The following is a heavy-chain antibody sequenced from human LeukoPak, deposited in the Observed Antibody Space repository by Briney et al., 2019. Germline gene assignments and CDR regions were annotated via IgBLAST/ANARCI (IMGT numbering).Heavy chain of an antibody. V-gene: IGHV4-39*07. CDR2: IYYSGST. J-gene: IGHJ6*03. CDR3: AALTASRDYYYMEV. CDR1: GGSISSSSYY. Sequence: PSETLSLTCTVSGGSISSSSYYWGWIRQPPGKGLEWIGSIYYSGSTYYNPSLKSRVTISVDTSKNQFSLNLNSVTAADTAVYYCAALTASRDYYYMEVWGKGTTVTVSS. D-gene: IGHD3-16*01.